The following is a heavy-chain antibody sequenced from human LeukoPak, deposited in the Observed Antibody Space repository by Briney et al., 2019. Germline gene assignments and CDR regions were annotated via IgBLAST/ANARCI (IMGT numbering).Heavy chain of an antibody. CDR2: INPDSGDS. Sequence: GASVKVSCKASGYTFTNFYTHWVRQAPGQGLEWMGWINPDSGDSNYTQHFQGRVTMTRDTSISTAYMEPSRLRSDDTAVYYCARGSSNWSTRFHSWGQGTLVTVSS. J-gene: IGHJ4*02. D-gene: IGHD6-13*01. CDR1: GYTFTNFY. CDR3: ARGSSNWSTRFHS. V-gene: IGHV1-2*02.